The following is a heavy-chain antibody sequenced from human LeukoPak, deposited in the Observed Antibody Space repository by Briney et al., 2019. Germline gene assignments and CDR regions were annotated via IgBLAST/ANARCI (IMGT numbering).Heavy chain of an antibody. D-gene: IGHD3-10*01. J-gene: IGHJ6*02. CDR1: GFTFSSYG. Sequence: PGGSLRLSCAASGFTFSSYGMHWVRQAPGKGLEWVAVISYDGSNKYYADSVKGRFTISRDNPKNTLYLQMNSLRAEDTAVYYCAKELIPTMVRGVMFDYYYGMDVWGQGTTVTVSS. V-gene: IGHV3-30*18. CDR3: AKELIPTMVRGVMFDYYYGMDV. CDR2: ISYDGSNK.